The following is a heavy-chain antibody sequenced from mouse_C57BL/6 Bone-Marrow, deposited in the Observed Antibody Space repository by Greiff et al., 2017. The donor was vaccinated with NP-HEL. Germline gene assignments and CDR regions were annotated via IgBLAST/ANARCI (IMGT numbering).Heavy chain of an antibody. CDR1: GYTFTSYT. CDR2: INPSSGYT. CDR3: ARLAPRAFDV. D-gene: IGHD3-1*01. V-gene: IGHV1-4*01. J-gene: IGHJ1*03. Sequence: QVQLQQSGAELARPGASVKMSCKASGYTFTSYTMHWVKQRPGQGLEWIGYINPSSGYTKYNQKFKDKATLTADKSSSTAYMQLSSLTSEDSAVYYCARLAPRAFDVWGTGTTVTVSS.